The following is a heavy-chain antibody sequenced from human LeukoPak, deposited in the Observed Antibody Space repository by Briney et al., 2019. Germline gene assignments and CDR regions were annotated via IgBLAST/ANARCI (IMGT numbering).Heavy chain of an antibody. CDR1: GDSISSTSYY. Sequence: PSETLSLTCIVSGDSISSTSYYWAWIRQPPGKGLEWIGMIFYSGSAYYTPSLRGRVTLSVDTSRNQFSLNLISVTAADTGVYFCARQQSDTSLFDPWGQGTLVTVSS. CDR2: IFYSGSA. D-gene: IGHD2-21*02. V-gene: IGHV4-39*01. CDR3: ARQQSDTSLFDP. J-gene: IGHJ5*02.